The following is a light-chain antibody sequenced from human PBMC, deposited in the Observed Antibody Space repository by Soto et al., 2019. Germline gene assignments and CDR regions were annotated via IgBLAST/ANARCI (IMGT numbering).Light chain of an antibody. V-gene: IGKV1-12*01. J-gene: IGKJ4*01. CDR2: TGS. Sequence: DIQMTQSPSSVSASVGDRVSITWRASQGISNWLAWYQQKPGRAPKLLIYTGSSLQSGVPSRFSGTGSGTDFTLTISSLLPEDVATYYCQQANSFPLTFGGGTKVEIK. CDR1: QGISNW. CDR3: QQANSFPLT.